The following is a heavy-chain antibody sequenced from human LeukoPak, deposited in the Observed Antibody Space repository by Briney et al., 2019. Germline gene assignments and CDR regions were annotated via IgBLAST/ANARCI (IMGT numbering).Heavy chain of an antibody. Sequence: GASVRVSCKASGYTSTGYYLHWVRQAPGQGLEWMGWTNPNIGVTDYAQNFQGRFTMTRDTTINTAYMEMIRLRSDDTALYYCARGTGYYDSSGYYGDFYICGQGTVFTVSS. V-gene: IGHV1-2*02. CDR1: GYTSTGYY. CDR3: ARGTGYYDSSGYYGDFYI. J-gene: IGHJ3*02. CDR2: TNPNIGVT. D-gene: IGHD3-22*01.